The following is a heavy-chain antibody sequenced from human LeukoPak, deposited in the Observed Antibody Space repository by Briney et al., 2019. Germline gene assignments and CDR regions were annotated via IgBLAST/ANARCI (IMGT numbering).Heavy chain of an antibody. J-gene: IGHJ4*02. V-gene: IGHV4-59*01. Sequence: SETLSLTCTVSGGSISSYYWSRIRQPPGKGLEWIGYIYYSGSTNYNPSLKSRVTISVDTSRNQFSLKLSSVTAADTAVYYCARESRVPEYFDYWGQGTLVTVSS. CDR3: ARESRVPEYFDY. CDR1: GGSISSYY. D-gene: IGHD6-6*01. CDR2: IYYSGST.